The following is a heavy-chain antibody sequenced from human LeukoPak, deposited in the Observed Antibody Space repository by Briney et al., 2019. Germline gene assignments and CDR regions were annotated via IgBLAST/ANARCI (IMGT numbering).Heavy chain of an antibody. CDR1: GFTFSSYT. D-gene: IGHD4-17*01. CDR3: AKAMRPTVSYFDY. Sequence: PGGSLRLSCAASGFTFSSYTVSWVCQAPGKRLEWVSTITGNGDSYYTDSVKGRFTISRDNSKNTLYLQMNSLRAEDTAVYYCAKAMRPTVSYFDYWGQGTLVTVSS. J-gene: IGHJ4*02. CDR2: ITGNGDS. V-gene: IGHV3-23*01.